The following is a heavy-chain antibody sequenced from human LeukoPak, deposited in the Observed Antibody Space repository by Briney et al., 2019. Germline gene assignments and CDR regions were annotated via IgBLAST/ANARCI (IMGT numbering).Heavy chain of an antibody. CDR1: GYTFIGSY. D-gene: IGHD1-26*01. Sequence: ASVTVSCKPSGYTFIGSYMQWVRHAPGPGLEWMGWINLKSGATNFAQNFQGRVTMTRDASISTAYMDLNSLTSDDAAVYFCARGSPSTWDLADLAFDYWGQGTLVTVSS. J-gene: IGHJ4*02. V-gene: IGHV1-2*02. CDR2: INLKSGAT. CDR3: ARGSPSTWDLADLAFDY.